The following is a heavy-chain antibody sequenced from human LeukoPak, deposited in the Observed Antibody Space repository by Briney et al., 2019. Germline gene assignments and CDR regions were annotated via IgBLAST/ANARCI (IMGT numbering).Heavy chain of an antibody. D-gene: IGHD2-15*01. V-gene: IGHV3-48*03. J-gene: IGHJ4*02. Sequence: GGSLRLSCAASGFTFSSYEMNWVRQAPGKGLEWVSYISSSSSTIYYADSVKGRFTISRDNAKNSLYLQMNSLRAEDTAVYYCALGRYCSGGSCLSDWGQGTLVTVSS. CDR1: GFTFSSYE. CDR3: ALGRYCSGGSCLSD. CDR2: ISSSSSTI.